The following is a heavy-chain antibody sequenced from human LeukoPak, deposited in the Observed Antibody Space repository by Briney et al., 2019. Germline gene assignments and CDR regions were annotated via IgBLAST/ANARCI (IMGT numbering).Heavy chain of an antibody. Sequence: GESLKISCKGSGYSFTSYWIAWVRQMPGKGLEWMGIIYPGDSDTRYSPSFQGQVTISADKSISTAYLQWSSLKASDTAMYYCARGRYYDFWSGPTSTHNWFDPWGQGTLVTVSS. J-gene: IGHJ5*02. V-gene: IGHV5-51*01. CDR3: ARGRYYDFWSGPTSTHNWFDP. D-gene: IGHD3-3*01. CDR1: GYSFTSYW. CDR2: IYPGDSDT.